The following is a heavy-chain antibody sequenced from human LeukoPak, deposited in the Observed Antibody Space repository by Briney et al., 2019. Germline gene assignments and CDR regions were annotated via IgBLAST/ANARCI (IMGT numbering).Heavy chain of an antibody. J-gene: IGHJ4*02. D-gene: IGHD3-22*01. CDR3: ARGDNYDSGADYFDY. V-gene: IGHV4-59*01. CDR2: VSYIGST. Sequence: PSETLSLTCSVPGGSISGYSWNWIRQTPGKGLEWIGNVSYIGSTSYNPSFKSRITISIDTSKNQFYLRLSSVTAADTAVYFCARGDNYDSGADYFDYWGQGPLVTVSS. CDR1: GGSISGYS.